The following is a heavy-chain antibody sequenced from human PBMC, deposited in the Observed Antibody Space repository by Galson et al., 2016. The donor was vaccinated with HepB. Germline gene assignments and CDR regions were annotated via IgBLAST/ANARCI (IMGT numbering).Heavy chain of an antibody. CDR3: AKEDGGSGSYLEY. Sequence: SLRLSCAASGFIFSSYGMHWVRQAPGKGLEWVSVISKDGRIKNYAESEKGRFTISRDNSKNTLYLQMNTLRVEDKAVYYCAKEDGGSGSYLEYWGQGTLVTVSS. V-gene: IGHV3-30*18. D-gene: IGHD3-10*01. J-gene: IGHJ4*02. CDR1: GFIFSSYG. CDR2: ISKDGRIK.